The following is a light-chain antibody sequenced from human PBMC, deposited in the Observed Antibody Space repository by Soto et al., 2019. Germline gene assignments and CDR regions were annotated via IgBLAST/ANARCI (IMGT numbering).Light chain of an antibody. CDR3: QQYYSYPLT. CDR2: AAS. V-gene: IGKV1-8*01. Sequence: AIRVTQSPSSFSASTGDRVTITCRASQGISSYLAWYQQKPGRAPKLLIYAASTLQSGVPSRFSGSGSGTDFTLTISCLQSEDSATYYCQQYYSYPLTFGGGTKVEIK. J-gene: IGKJ4*01. CDR1: QGISSY.